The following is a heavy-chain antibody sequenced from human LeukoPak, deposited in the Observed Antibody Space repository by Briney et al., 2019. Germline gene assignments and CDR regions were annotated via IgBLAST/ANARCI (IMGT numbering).Heavy chain of an antibody. V-gene: IGHV3-74*03. Sequence: GGSLRLSCAASGFTFSNSWMHWVRQAPGKGLVWVSRTDPNGIATYTDSVKGRFTISRDNAKNTLYLQMNSLKPEDTAVYYCARVAEAAAFDSWDQGTLVTVSS. CDR3: ARVAEAAAFDS. D-gene: IGHD6-13*01. CDR2: TDPNGIA. J-gene: IGHJ4*02. CDR1: GFTFSNSW.